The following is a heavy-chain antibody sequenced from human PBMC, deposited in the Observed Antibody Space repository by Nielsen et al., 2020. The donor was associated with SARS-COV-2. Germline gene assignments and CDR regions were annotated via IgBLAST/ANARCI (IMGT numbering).Heavy chain of an antibody. Sequence: SATLSLTCTVSGGSVSSGSYYWSWIRQPPGKGLEWIGYIYYSGSTNYNPSLKSRVTISVDTSKNQFSLKLSSVTAADTAVYYCARVVVVAAIFDYWGQGTLVTVSS. V-gene: IGHV4-61*01. D-gene: IGHD2-15*01. CDR1: GGSVSSGSYY. CDR2: IYYSGST. J-gene: IGHJ4*02. CDR3: ARVVVVAAIFDY.